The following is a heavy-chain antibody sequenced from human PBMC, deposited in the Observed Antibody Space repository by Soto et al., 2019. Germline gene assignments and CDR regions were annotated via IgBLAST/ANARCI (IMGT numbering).Heavy chain of an antibody. CDR2: TYYRSKWYN. Sequence: SQTLSLTCAISGDSVSSNSAAWNWIRQSPSRGLEWLGRTYYRSKWYNDYAVSVKSRITINPDTSKNQFSLQLNSVTPEDTAVNSCARLGGYSGYEFFDYWGQGTLVTVSS. V-gene: IGHV6-1*01. J-gene: IGHJ4*02. CDR3: ARLGGYSGYEFFDY. D-gene: IGHD5-12*01. CDR1: GDSVSSNSAA.